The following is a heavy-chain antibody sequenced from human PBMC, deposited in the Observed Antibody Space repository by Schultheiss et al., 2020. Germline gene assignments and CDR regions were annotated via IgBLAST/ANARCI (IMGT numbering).Heavy chain of an antibody. J-gene: IGHJ5*02. CDR3: ARDEYNWNGFLDP. CDR2: ISSSSSYI. CDR1: GFTFSSYG. Sequence: GGSLRLSCAASGFTFSSYGMHWVRQAPGKGLEWVSSISSSSSYIYYADSVKGRFTISRDNAKNSLYLQMNSLRAEDTAVYYCARDEYNWNGFLDPWGQGTLVTVSS. V-gene: IGHV3-21*04. D-gene: IGHD1-20*01.